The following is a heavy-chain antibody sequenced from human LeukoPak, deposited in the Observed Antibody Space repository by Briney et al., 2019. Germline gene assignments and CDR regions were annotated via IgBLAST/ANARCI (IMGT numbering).Heavy chain of an antibody. J-gene: IGHJ4*02. V-gene: IGHV4-34*01. D-gene: IGHD2-2*01. Sequence: KPSETLSLTCAVYGGSFSGYYWSWIRQPPGKGLEWIGEINHSGSTNYNPSLKSRVTISVDTSKNQFSLKLSSVTAADTAVYYCAGLPSAYFDYWGQGTLVTVSS. CDR1: GGSFSGYY. CDR2: INHSGST. CDR3: AGLPSAYFDY.